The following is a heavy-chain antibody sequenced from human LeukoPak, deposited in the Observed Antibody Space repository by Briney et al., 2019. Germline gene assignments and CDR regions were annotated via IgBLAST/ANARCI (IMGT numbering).Heavy chain of an antibody. CDR3: ARGYCSGGSCYPAFDI. CDR2: IKQDGSEK. D-gene: IGHD2-15*01. CDR1: GFTFSSYW. V-gene: IGHV3-7*01. Sequence: GGSLGLSCAASGFTFSSYWMSWVRQAPGKGLEWVANIKQDGSEKYYVDSVKGRFTISRDNAKNSLYLQMNSLRAEDTAVYYCARGYCSGGSCYPAFDIWGQGTMVTVSS. J-gene: IGHJ3*02.